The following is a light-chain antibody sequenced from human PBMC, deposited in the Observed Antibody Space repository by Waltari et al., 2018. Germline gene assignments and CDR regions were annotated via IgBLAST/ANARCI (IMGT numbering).Light chain of an antibody. CDR1: QSVSRA. CDR2: GAS. J-gene: IGKJ1*01. CDR3: QHYLRLPVT. V-gene: IGKV3-20*01. Sequence: ELVLTQSPGTLSLSLGERSTVACRASQSVSRALAWYQHQPGQAPRPLIYGASTRATGIPDRFSDSGSGTDFSLTISRLEPDDFAVYYCQHYLRLPVTFGQGTTVEI.